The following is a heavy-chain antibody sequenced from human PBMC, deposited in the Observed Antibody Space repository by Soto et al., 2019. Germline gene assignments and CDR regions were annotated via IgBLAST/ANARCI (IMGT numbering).Heavy chain of an antibody. V-gene: IGHV5-51*01. CDR2: IYPGDSDT. J-gene: IGHJ6*02. CDR1: GYSFTSYW. CDR3: ARFVAVAGTSYYYSGMDV. D-gene: IGHD6-19*01. Sequence: PGESLKISCKGSGYSFTSYWIGWVRQMPGKGLEWMGIIYPGDSDTRYSPSFQGQVTISADKSISTAYLQWSSLKASDTAMYYCARFVAVAGTSYYYSGMDVWGQGTTVTVSS.